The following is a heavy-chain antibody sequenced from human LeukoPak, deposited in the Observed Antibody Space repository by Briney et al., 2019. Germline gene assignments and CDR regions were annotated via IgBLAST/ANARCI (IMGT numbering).Heavy chain of an antibody. J-gene: IGHJ4*02. CDR1: GGSISSYY. CDR2: IYYSGST. V-gene: IGHV4-59*08. D-gene: IGHD6-13*01. CDR3: ARQGGYSSSPDY. Sequence: SETLSLTCTVSGGSISSYYWNWIRQPPGKGLEWIGYIYYSGSTNYNPSLKSRVAISVDASKDQFSLKLSSVTAADTAVYYCARQGGYSSSPDYWGQGALVTVSS.